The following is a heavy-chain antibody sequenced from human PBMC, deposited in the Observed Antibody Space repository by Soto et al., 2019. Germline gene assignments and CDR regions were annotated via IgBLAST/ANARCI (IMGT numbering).Heavy chain of an antibody. CDR2: IIPIFGTA. J-gene: IGHJ1*01. CDR3: ASRVTAMPAYFQH. D-gene: IGHD5-18*01. Sequence: ASVKVSCKASGGTFSSYAISWVRQAPGQGLEWMGGIIPIFGTANYAQKFQGRVTITADESTSTAYMELSSLRSEDTAVYYCASRVTAMPAYFQHWGQGTLVTVSS. V-gene: IGHV1-69*13. CDR1: GGTFSSYA.